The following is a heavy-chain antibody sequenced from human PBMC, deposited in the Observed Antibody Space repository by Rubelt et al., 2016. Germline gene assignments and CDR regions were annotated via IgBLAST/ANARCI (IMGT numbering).Heavy chain of an antibody. D-gene: IGHD6-19*01. V-gene: IGHV4-34*01. Sequence: QVQLQQWGAGLLKPSETLSLTCAVYGGSFSGYYWSWIRQPPGKGLEWIGELNHSGSTNFNRSLVGRCTCSVDTSRNQFTWKLSSVTAADTAVYYCARGVKQWLVAATYWFDPWGQGTLVTVSS. CDR1: GGSFSGYY. CDR2: LNHSGST. J-gene: IGHJ5*02. CDR3: ARGVKQWLVAATYWFDP.